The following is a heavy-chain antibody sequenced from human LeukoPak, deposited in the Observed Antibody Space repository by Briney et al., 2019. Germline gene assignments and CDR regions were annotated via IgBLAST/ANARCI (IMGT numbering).Heavy chain of an antibody. CDR3: ARGGRAVLLWFGDLGMDV. Sequence: GGSLRLSCAASGFTFSRYWMSWVRQAPGKGLEWVANIKQDGSEKDYVDSVKGRFTISRDNAKNSLYLQMNSLTAEDTAVYYCARGGRAVLLWFGDLGMDVWGKGTTVTVSS. V-gene: IGHV3-7*01. J-gene: IGHJ6*03. CDR2: IKQDGSEK. D-gene: IGHD3-10*01. CDR1: GFTFSRYW.